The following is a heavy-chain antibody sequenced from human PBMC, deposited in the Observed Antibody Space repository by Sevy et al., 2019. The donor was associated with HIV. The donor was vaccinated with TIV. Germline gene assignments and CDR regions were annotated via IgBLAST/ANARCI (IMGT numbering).Heavy chain of an antibody. CDR3: VRGGYLPIDSFDI. V-gene: IGHV5-51*01. Sequence: VESLKISCETSGYWFTSHWIGWVRRMPGKGLEWVGIVFPGNSDVRYAPSFQGQVTISVDKSISVAYLQWSSLKASDTAMYCCVRGGYLPIDSFDIWGQGTMVTVSS. J-gene: IGHJ3*02. D-gene: IGHD2-15*01. CDR2: VFPGNSDV. CDR1: GYWFTSHW.